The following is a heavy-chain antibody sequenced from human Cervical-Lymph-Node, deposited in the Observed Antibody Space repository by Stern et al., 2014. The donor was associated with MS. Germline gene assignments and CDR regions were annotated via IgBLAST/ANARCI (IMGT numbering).Heavy chain of an antibody. D-gene: IGHD2-15*01. CDR1: GGTFRSYA. CDR3: ARDSSLHDAFDI. J-gene: IGHJ3*02. V-gene: IGHV1-69*01. CDR2: SIPIFGTA. Sequence: QVQLVQSGAEVKKPGSSVKVSCKASGGTFRSYAISWVRQAPGQGLEWMGGSIPIFGTANCAQKFQGRVTITADESTSTAYMELSSLRSEDTAVYYCARDSSLHDAFDIWGQGTMVTVSS.